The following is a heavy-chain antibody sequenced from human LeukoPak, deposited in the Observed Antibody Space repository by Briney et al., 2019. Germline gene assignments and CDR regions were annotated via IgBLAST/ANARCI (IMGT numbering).Heavy chain of an antibody. Sequence: TNTYYADSVKGRFTIPRDNSKNTLYLQMNSLRAEDTAVYYCARVAYCGGDCYWFDPWGQGTLVTVSS. CDR3: ARVAYCGGDCYWFDP. V-gene: IGHV3-30*01. D-gene: IGHD2-21*02. J-gene: IGHJ5*02. CDR2: TNT.